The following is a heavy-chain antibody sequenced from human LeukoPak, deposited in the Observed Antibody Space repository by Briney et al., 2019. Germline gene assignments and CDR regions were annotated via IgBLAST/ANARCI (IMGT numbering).Heavy chain of an antibody. CDR3: AKNVVRELRPGVFDI. Sequence: GGSLRLSCAASGFTFSSYAMSWVRQAPGKGLEWVSVISGSGGTTYYADSVKGRFTISRDNSKNTLYLQMNSLRAEDTAVYYCAKNVVRELRPGVFDIWGQGTMVTVSS. CDR2: ISGSGGTT. J-gene: IGHJ3*02. CDR1: GFTFSSYA. D-gene: IGHD1-26*01. V-gene: IGHV3-23*01.